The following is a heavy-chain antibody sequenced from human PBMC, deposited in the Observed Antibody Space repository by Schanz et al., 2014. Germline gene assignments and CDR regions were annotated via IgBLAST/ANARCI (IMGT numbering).Heavy chain of an antibody. J-gene: IGHJ6*02. CDR3: AREDRYYHGLDV. V-gene: IGHV4-59*12. CDR1: GVSITNNY. Sequence: QVQLQESGPGLVKPSETLSLTCTISGVSITNNYWAWVRQPPGRGLEWIGCIYYSGSTYYNPSLKTRVTISIDRSKDQFSLSLNSVTAADTAVYYCAREDRYYHGLDVWGQGTTVTVS. CDR2: IYYSGST.